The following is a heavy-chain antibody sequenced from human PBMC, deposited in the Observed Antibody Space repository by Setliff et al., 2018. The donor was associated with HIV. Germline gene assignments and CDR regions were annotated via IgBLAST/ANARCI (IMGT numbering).Heavy chain of an antibody. CDR1: GGSISSYY. J-gene: IGHJ6*03. CDR3: ARSRPRSMDFYMDV. Sequence: SETLSLTCTVSGGSISSYYWSWIRQPPGKGLGWIGYIYTSGGTNYNPSLRSRVTISVDTSKNHFSLRLSSVTAADTAVYYCARSRPRSMDFYMDVWGKGTTVTVSS. CDR2: IYTSGGT. V-gene: IGHV4-4*08. D-gene: IGHD2-8*01.